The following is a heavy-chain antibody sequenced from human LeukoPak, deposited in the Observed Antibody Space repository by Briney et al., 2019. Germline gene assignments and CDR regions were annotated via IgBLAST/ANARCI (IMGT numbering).Heavy chain of an antibody. CDR3: AIGGDSSTSCYRCFNY. D-gene: IGHD2-2*01. J-gene: IGHJ4*02. Sequence: LGESLKISCVGSGYSFTNYWIGWVRQMPGKGLEWMGVIYPDDSDTRYSPSFQGQVTISADKSIGTAYLQWSSLKASDTAMYYCAIGGDSSTSCYRCFNYWGQGTLVTVSS. V-gene: IGHV5-51*01. CDR1: GYSFTNYW. CDR2: IYPDDSDT.